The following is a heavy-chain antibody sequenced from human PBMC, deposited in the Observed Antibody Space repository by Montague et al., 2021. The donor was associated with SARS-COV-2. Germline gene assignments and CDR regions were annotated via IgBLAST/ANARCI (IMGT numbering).Heavy chain of an antibody. CDR3: ARTPGQIAGDAFDI. D-gene: IGHD2-21*01. J-gene: IGHJ3*02. CDR1: GGSISSYY. Sequence: SETLSLTCTVSGGSISSYYWSWIRQPPGKGLEWIGYIYYSGSTNYNPSLKSRVTISVDTSKSQFSLKLSSVTAADTAVNYCARTPGQIAGDAFDIWGQGTMVTVSS. V-gene: IGHV4-59*01. CDR2: IYYSGST.